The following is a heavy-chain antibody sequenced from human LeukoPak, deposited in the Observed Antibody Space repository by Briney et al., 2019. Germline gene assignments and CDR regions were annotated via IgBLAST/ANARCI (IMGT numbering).Heavy chain of an antibody. V-gene: IGHV4-59*12. CDR3: ARGYYDILTGKTEPYYFDY. D-gene: IGHD3-9*01. J-gene: IGHJ4*02. Sequence: PSETLSLTCTVSGGSISSYYWSWIRQPPGKGLEWIGYIYYSGSTYYNPSLKSRVTISVDRSKNQFSLKLSSVTAADTAVYYCARGYYDILTGKTEPYYFDYWGQGTLVTVSS. CDR1: GGSISSYY. CDR2: IYYSGST.